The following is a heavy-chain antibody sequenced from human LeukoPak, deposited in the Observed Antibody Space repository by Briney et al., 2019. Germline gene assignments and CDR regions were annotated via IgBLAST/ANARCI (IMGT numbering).Heavy chain of an antibody. CDR3: AKHLVSGYGLPKHMDF. Sequence: SETLTLTCAVSRGSISGYYMSWIRQPPGKGLEWIGYIYYSGTTNYNPSLESRVTMSVDTSKNLFSLNLISVTAADTAVYYCAKHLVSGYGLPKHMDFWGKGILVTVSS. V-gene: IGHV4-59*08. J-gene: IGHJ4*01. CDR1: RGSISGYY. D-gene: IGHD5-12*01. CDR2: IYYSGTT.